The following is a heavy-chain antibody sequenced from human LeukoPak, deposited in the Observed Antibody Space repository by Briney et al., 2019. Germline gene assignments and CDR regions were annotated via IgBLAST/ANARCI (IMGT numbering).Heavy chain of an antibody. D-gene: IGHD2-15*01. J-gene: IGHJ4*02. CDR3: AREGYCSGGRCYGVFDY. Sequence: PGGSLRLSCAASGFTFSSYSMNWVRQPPGKGLEWIGEINHSGSTNYNPSLKSRVTISVDTSKNQFSLKLSSVTAADTAVYNCAREGYCSGGRCYGVFDYWGQGTLVTVSS. V-gene: IGHV4-34*01. CDR2: INHSGST. CDR1: GFTFSSYS.